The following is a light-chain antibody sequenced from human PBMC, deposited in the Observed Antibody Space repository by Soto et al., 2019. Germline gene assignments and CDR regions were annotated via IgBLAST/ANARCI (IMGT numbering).Light chain of an antibody. CDR1: SSNIGAGYD. CDR3: QSYDRSLSGGV. V-gene: IGLV1-40*01. Sequence: QPVLTQPPSVSGAPGQRVTISCTGSSSNIGAGYDVHWYQQLPGTAPKLLIYGNSNRPSGVPDRFSGSKSGTSASLAITGLQAEDEADYYCQSYDRSLSGGVFGGGTQLTVL. CDR2: GNS. J-gene: IGLJ3*02.